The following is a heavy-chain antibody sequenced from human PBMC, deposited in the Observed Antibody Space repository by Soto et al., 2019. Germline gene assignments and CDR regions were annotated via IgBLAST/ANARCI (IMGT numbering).Heavy chain of an antibody. CDR2: IDHGGST. D-gene: IGHD5-18*01. CDR1: GGSFSGYY. CDR3: ARVGGYSYHLYGMDV. V-gene: IGHV4-34*01. J-gene: IGHJ6*02. Sequence: QVQLQQWGAGLLKPSETLSLTCAVYGGSFSGYYWSWIRQPPGKGLEWIGEIDHGGSTNYNPSLESRVTISFDTSRNHFSLKMKSVTAADTAVYFCARVGGYSYHLYGMDVWGQGTTVTVSS.